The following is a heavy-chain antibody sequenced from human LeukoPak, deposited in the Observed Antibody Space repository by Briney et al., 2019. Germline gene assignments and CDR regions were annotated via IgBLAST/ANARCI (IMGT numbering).Heavy chain of an antibody. CDR3: ARPKGVRGFPLDY. Sequence: GGSLRLSCAASGFSFSGYWMTWVRQAPGKGLGWVANIKEDGSEKCYVDSVKGRFTISRDNAKNSLYLQMNSLRDEDTAVFYCARPKGVRGFPLDYWGQGALVTVSS. V-gene: IGHV3-7*01. CDR1: GFSFSGYW. J-gene: IGHJ4*02. D-gene: IGHD3-10*01. CDR2: IKEDGSEK.